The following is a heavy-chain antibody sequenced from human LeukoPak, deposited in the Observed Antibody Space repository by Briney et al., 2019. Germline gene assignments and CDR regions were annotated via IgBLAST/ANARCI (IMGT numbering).Heavy chain of an antibody. D-gene: IGHD3-9*01. CDR3: ARAASEYYDILTPG. J-gene: IGHJ4*02. CDR1: GFTFSSYA. Sequence: GGSLRLSCAASGFTFSSYAMSWVRQAPGKGLEWVSAISGSGGSTYYADSVKGRFTISRDNAKNSLYLQMNSLRAEDTAVYYCARAASEYYDILTPGWGQGTLVTVSS. CDR2: ISGSGGST. V-gene: IGHV3-23*01.